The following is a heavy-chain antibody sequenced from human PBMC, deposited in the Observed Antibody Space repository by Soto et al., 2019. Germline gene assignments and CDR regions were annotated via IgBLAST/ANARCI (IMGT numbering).Heavy chain of an antibody. V-gene: IGHV1-58*02. Sequence: ASVKVSCKASGFDFGSFGIQFLRQTRGRGLEWIGWIVVVSGSTNYARQSQGRVAISRDMSSSTAYLDLYDLKSDDTAVYFCSADHPHMAMGWPVWGQGTTVTVSS. D-gene: IGHD1-26*01. CDR1: GFDFGSFG. CDR3: SADHPHMAMGWPV. J-gene: IGHJ6*02. CDR2: IVVVSGST.